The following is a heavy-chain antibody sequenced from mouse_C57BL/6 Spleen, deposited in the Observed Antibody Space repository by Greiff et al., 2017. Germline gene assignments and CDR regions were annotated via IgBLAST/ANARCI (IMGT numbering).Heavy chain of an antibody. Sequence: EVKLMESGGGLVKPGGSLKLSCAASGFTFSDYGMHWVRQAPEKGLEWVAYISRGSSTIYYADTVKGRFTISRDNAKNTLFLQMTSLRSEDTAMYYCARDTRALDYWGKGTTLTVAS. CDR1: GFTFSDYG. J-gene: IGHJ2*01. V-gene: IGHV5-17*01. D-gene: IGHD3-3*01. CDR3: ARDTRALDY. CDR2: ISRGSSTI.